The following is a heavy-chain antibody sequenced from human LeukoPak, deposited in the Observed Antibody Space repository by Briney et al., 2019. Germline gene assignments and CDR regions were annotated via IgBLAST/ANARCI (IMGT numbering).Heavy chain of an antibody. J-gene: IGHJ4*02. V-gene: IGHV4-39*07. Sequence: PSETLSLTCTVSGGSISSSSYYWGWIRQPPGKGLEWIGSIYYSGSTYYNPSLKSRVTISVDTSKNQFSLKLSSVTAADTAVYYCARLNVLLWFGELGNYYFDYWGQGTLVTVSS. D-gene: IGHD3-10*01. CDR1: GGSISSSSYY. CDR2: IYYSGST. CDR3: ARLNVLLWFGELGNYYFDY.